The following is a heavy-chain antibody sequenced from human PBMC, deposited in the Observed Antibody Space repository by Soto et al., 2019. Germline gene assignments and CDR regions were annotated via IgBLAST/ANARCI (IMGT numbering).Heavy chain of an antibody. Sequence: LSLTCTVSGGSISSYYWSWIRQPPGKGLEWIGYIYYSGSTNYNPSLKSRVTISVDTSKNQFSLKLSSVTAADTAVYYCARESTAAAGTGGFDYWGQGTLVTVSS. CDR3: ARESTAAAGTGGFDY. J-gene: IGHJ4*02. CDR2: IYYSGST. CDR1: GGSISSYY. D-gene: IGHD6-13*01. V-gene: IGHV4-59*01.